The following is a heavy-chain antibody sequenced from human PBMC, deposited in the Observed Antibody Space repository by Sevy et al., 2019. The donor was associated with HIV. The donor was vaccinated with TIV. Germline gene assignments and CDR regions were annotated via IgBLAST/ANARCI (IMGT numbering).Heavy chain of an antibody. D-gene: IGHD6-19*01. V-gene: IGHV3-23*01. J-gene: IGHJ4*02. CDR3: AKPYSSGWKVGIGY. CDR2: ISGSGGST. CDR1: GFTFSSYA. Sequence: GGSLRLSCAASGFTFSSYAMSWVRQAPGKGLEWVSAISGSGGSTYYADSVKGRFTISRDNSKNMLYLQMNSLRAEDTAVYYCAKPYSSGWKVGIGYWGQGTLVTVSS.